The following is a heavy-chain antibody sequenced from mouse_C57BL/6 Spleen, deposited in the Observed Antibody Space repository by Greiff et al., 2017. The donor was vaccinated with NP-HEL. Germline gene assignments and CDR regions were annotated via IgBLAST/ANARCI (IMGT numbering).Heavy chain of an antibody. Sequence: EVQLQQSGPELVKPGASVKISCKASGYTFTDYYMNWVKQSHGKSLEWIGDINPNNGGTSYNQKFKGKATLTVDKSSSTAYMELSCLTSEDSAVYYCAPDGYRFAYWGQGTLVTVSA. V-gene: IGHV1-26*01. CDR1: GYTFTDYY. D-gene: IGHD2-3*01. CDR2: INPNNGGT. CDR3: APDGYRFAY. J-gene: IGHJ3*01.